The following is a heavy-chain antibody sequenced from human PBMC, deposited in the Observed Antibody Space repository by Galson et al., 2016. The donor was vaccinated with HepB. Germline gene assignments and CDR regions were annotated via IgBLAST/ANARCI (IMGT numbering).Heavy chain of an antibody. J-gene: IGHJ4*02. Sequence: SLRLSCAASGFTFNNYGMHWVRQAPGKGLEWVALISYDGSYKDYADSVKGRFTISRDNSNNSLYLQMNSLKTEDSAFYYCATDLCSLTSCYPSSLLRALHFWGQGTLVTVSS. CDR3: ATDLCSLTSCYPSSLLRALHF. CDR2: ISYDGSYK. D-gene: IGHD2-2*01. CDR1: GFTFNNYG. V-gene: IGHV3-33*08.